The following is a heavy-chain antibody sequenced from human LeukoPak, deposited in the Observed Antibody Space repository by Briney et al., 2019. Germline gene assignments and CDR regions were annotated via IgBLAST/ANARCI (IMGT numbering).Heavy chain of an antibody. D-gene: IGHD3-10*01. V-gene: IGHV3-64*01. CDR2: ISSNGVST. Sequence: GGSLRLSCAASGFTFSSYAMHWVRQAPGKGLEYVSAISSNGVSTYYANSVKGRFTISRSNSKNTLYLQMGSLRAEDMVVYYCARGQQYYYGSGSSLDYWGQGTLVTVSS. CDR3: ARGQQYYYGSGSSLDY. J-gene: IGHJ4*02. CDR1: GFTFSSYA.